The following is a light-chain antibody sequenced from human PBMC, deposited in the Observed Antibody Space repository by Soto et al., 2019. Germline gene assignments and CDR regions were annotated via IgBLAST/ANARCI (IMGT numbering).Light chain of an antibody. V-gene: IGLV1-51*01. J-gene: IGLJ2*01. CDR2: DNS. CDR1: SSNIGDNY. Sequence: QSVLTQPPSVSAASGQKVTISCSGSSSNIGDNYISWYQQLPGTAPKVLIYDNSKRPSGIPDRFSASKSGTSATLVITGLQAGDEADYYGETWDSSLSVVLFGGGTKVTVL. CDR3: ETWDSSLSVVL.